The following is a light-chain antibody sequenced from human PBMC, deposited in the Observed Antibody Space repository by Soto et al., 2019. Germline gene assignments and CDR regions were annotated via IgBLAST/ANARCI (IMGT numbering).Light chain of an antibody. J-gene: IGKJ3*01. V-gene: IGKV3-15*01. CDR1: QSVSSN. CDR2: GAS. Sequence: EIVMTQSPATLSVSPGERATLSCRVSQSVSSNLAWYLQKPGQAPRLLIYGASTRATGIPARFSGSGSGTEFTLTISSLQSEDFAVYYCQQYNNWPLLTFGPGTKVDIK. CDR3: QQYNNWPLLT.